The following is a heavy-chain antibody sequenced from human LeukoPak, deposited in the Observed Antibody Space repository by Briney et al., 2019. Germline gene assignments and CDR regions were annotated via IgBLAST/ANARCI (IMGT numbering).Heavy chain of an antibody. CDR1: GYTFTGYY. J-gene: IGHJ4*02. Sequence: ASVKVSCKASGYTFTGYYMHWVRQAPGQGLEWMGWINPNSGGTNYAQKFQGRVTMTRDTSISTAYMELSRLRSDDTAVYYCASLFGGSYTEIRDYWGQGTLVTVSS. V-gene: IGHV1-2*02. D-gene: IGHD1-26*01. CDR3: ASLFGGSYTEIRDY. CDR2: INPNSGGT.